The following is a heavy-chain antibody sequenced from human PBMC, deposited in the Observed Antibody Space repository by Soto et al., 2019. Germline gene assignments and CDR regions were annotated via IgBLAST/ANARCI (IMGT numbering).Heavy chain of an antibody. V-gene: IGHV3-15*01. CDR2: IKTTSDGGTI. J-gene: IGHJ5*02. CDR1: GFTFSTAW. Sequence: EVQLVESGGGLVKPGESLRLSCAASGFTFSTAWMTWVRQAPGRGLEWVARIKTTSDGGTIHYAAPVKGRFTNSRDDSKDTLFLQMNSLKIEDTALYYCIRDPYGSTWGQGTLVTVSS. D-gene: IGHD3-10*01. CDR3: IRDPYGST.